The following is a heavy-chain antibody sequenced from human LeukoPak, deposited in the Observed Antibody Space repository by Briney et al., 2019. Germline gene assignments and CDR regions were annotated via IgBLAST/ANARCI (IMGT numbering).Heavy chain of an antibody. D-gene: IGHD5-24*01. CDR1: GFTFDDYA. CDR2: ISGSGGST. J-gene: IGHJ4*02. V-gene: IGHV3-23*01. Sequence: GGSLRLSCAASGFTFDDYAMHWVRQAPGKGLEWVSAISGSGGSTYYADSVKGRFTISRDNSKNTLYLQMNSLRAEDTAVYYCAKDLLRDGYNKLDYWGQGTLVTVSS. CDR3: AKDLLRDGYNKLDY.